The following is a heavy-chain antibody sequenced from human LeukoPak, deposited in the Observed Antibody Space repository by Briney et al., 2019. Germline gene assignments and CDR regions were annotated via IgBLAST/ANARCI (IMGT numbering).Heavy chain of an antibody. V-gene: IGHV3-74*01. CDR1: RFTFITYW. CDR2: INSDGSTT. D-gene: IGHD3-10*01. Sequence: TGGSLRLSCAASRFTFITYWMHWVRQAPGKGLVWVSSINSDGSTTTYADSVKGRFTISRDNAKNMVYLQMNSLRAEDTAVYYCARAFGSGRQVINYFDFWGQGTLVTVSS. J-gene: IGHJ4*02. CDR3: ARAFGSGRQVINYFDF.